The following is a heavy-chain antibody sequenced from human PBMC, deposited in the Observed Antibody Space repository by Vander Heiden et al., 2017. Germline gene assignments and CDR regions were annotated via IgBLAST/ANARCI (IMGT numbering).Heavy chain of an antibody. V-gene: IGHV5-51*01. CDR1: GYSFSSQW. CDR3: ARHWRGRPFWFFDL. CDR2: IFPGDSDT. J-gene: IGHJ2*01. D-gene: IGHD1-26*01. Sequence: EEQLVQSGSEVKKPGESLRISCKGSGYSFSSQWIAWVRQMPGTGLEWMGIIFPGDSDTRYSPSVEGHVTISADKSVDTAYLQWSSLEASDTAIYYCARHWRGRPFWFFDLWGRGTLVTVSS.